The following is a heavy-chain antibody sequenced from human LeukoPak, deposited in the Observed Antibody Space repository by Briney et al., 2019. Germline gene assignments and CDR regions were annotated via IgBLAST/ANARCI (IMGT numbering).Heavy chain of an antibody. CDR3: ANEPHYGGHRY. CDR1: GGSFSGYY. J-gene: IGHJ4*02. V-gene: IGHV4-34*01. CDR2: INHSGST. D-gene: IGHD4-23*01. Sequence: SETLSLTCAVYGGSFSGYYWSWIRQPPGKGLEWIGEINHSGSTNYNPSLKSRVTISVDTSKNQFSLKLSSVTAADTAVYYCANEPHYGGHRYWGQGTLVTVSS.